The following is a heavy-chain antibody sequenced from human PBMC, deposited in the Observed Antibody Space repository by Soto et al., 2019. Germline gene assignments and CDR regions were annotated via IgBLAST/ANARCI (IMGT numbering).Heavy chain of an antibody. CDR1: GGSISNYY. CDR2: IYYSGST. J-gene: IGHJ4*02. CDR3: ARGGNWRTFDY. Sequence: SETLSLTCTVSGGSISNYYWSWIRQPPGKGLEWIGYIYYSGSTNYSPSLKSRVTISLDTSKNQFSLKLSSVTAADTAVYYCARGGNWRTFDYWGQGTLVTV. D-gene: IGHD1-1*01. V-gene: IGHV4-59*12.